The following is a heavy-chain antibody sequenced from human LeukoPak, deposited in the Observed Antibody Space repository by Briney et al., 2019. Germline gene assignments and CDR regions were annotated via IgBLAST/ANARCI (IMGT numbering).Heavy chain of an antibody. Sequence: PGGSLRLSCAASGFTFSGSAMHWVRQASGKGLEWVGRIRSKTNIYAKTYAASVEGRFRMSRDDSQNTAFLQMNGLKTEDTAVYFCTRHYDLGSIAARPNSYYYYMDVWGKGTTVIVSS. CDR2: IRSKTNIYAK. V-gene: IGHV3-73*01. CDR1: GFTFSGSA. D-gene: IGHD6-6*01. J-gene: IGHJ6*03. CDR3: TRHYDLGSIAARPNSYYYYMDV.